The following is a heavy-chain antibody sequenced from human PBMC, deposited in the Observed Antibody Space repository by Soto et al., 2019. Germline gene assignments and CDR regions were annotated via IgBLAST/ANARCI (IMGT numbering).Heavy chain of an antibody. D-gene: IGHD3-9*01. CDR2: FDPEDGET. CDR3: ARDGPHYDILTGSGGSDAFDI. J-gene: IGHJ3*02. Sequence: ASVKVSCKVSGYTLTELSMHWVRQAPGKGLEWMGGFDPEDGETIYAQKFQGRVTMTEDTSTDTAYMELSSLRSDDTAVYYCARDGPHYDILTGSGGSDAFDIWGQGTMVTVSS. CDR1: GYTLTELS. V-gene: IGHV1-24*01.